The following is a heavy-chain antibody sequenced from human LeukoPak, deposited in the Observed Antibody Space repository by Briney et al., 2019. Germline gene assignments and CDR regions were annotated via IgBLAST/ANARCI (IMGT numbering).Heavy chain of an antibody. Sequence: LQWMRILYPGDSDPRYSPSFQGQVPISADKSISTAYLQWSSLKASDTAMYYCARSYEFDYWGQGTLVTVSS. CDR3: ARSYEFDY. V-gene: IGHV5-51*01. D-gene: IGHD3-3*01. CDR2: LYPGDSDP. J-gene: IGHJ4*02.